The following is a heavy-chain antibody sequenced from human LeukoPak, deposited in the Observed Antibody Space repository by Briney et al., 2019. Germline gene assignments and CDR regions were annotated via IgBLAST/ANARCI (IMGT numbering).Heavy chain of an antibody. V-gene: IGHV2-5*01. CDR3: AHRRTIFGVVTNDY. CDR2: IYWNHDK. J-gene: IGHJ4*02. D-gene: IGHD3-3*01. Sequence: ALIYWNHDKRYSPSLKSRLTITKDTSKNQVVLTMTNMDPVDTATYYCAHRRTIFGVVTNDYWGQGTLVTVSS.